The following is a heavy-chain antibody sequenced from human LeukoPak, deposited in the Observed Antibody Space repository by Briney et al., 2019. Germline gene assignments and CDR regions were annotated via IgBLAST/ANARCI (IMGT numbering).Heavy chain of an antibody. D-gene: IGHD3-10*01. CDR3: AKDGITMVRGVITEDAFDI. CDR1: GFTFSSYA. Sequence: GSLRLSCAASGFTFSSYAMSWVRQAPGKGLEWVSAISGSGGSTYYADSVKGRFTISRDNSKNTLYLQMNSLRAEDTAVYYCAKDGITMVRGVITEDAFDIWGQGTMVTVSS. J-gene: IGHJ3*02. V-gene: IGHV3-23*01. CDR2: ISGSGGST.